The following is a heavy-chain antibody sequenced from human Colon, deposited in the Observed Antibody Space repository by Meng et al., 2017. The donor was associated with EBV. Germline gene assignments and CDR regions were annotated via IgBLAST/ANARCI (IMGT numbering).Heavy chain of an antibody. D-gene: IGHD2-15*01. J-gene: IGHJ4*02. V-gene: IGHV4-4*02. CDR1: GDSLSSANW. CDR2: IHHNGNT. CDR3: ARTAICIGGSCTTWDY. Sequence: GQCQEPGPCPVKPSATLSLTCAVSGDSLSSANWWSWVRQPPGKGLEWIGEIHHNGNTNYNPSLKSRVTISVDKSKNQFVLKVTSVTAADTAVYYCARTAICIGGSCTTWDYWGQGALVTVSS.